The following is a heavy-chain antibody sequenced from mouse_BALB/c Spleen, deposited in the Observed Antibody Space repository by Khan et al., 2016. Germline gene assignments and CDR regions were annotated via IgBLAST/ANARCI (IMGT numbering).Heavy chain of an antibody. CDR1: GFNIKDTY. Sequence: VPLQPSGAELVKPGASVKLSCTASGFNIKDTYMHWVKQRPEQVLEWIGRTDPANGNTKYDPNLQGKAAITADTSSNTAYLQLSSLTSEDTAVYYCARSPYDYDVGFAYWGQGTLVTVSA. V-gene: IGHV14-3*02. CDR3: ARSPYDYDVGFAY. J-gene: IGHJ3*01. CDR2: TDPANGNT. D-gene: IGHD2-4*01.